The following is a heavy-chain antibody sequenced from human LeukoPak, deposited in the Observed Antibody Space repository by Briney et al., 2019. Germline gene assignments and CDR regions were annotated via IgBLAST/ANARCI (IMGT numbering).Heavy chain of an antibody. Sequence: SETLSLTCTVSGGSICSYYWSWIRQPTGKGLEWIGRIYTSGSTNYNPSLKSRVTMSVDTSKNQFSLKLSSVTAADTAVYYCAGTMVRGATIDYWGQGTLVTVSS. V-gene: IGHV4-4*07. D-gene: IGHD3-10*01. J-gene: IGHJ4*02. CDR2: IYTSGST. CDR1: GGSICSYY. CDR3: AGTMVRGATIDY.